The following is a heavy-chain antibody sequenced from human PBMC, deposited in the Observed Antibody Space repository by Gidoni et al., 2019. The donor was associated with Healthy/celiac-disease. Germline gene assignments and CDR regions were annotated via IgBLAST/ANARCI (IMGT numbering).Heavy chain of an antibody. D-gene: IGHD2-2*01. CDR1: GFTFSSYS. V-gene: IGHV3-21*01. Sequence: EVQLVESGGGLVKPGGSLRLSCAASGFTFSSYSMNWVRQAPGKGLELVSSLSSSSSYISFADSVKGRFTISRDNPKNSLYLQMNSLRAEDTAGYYCARDVGDGKGGVYCSSTSCYAVPLPLAYWGQGTLVTVSS. CDR2: LSSSSSYI. CDR3: ARDVGDGKGGVYCSSTSCYAVPLPLAY. J-gene: IGHJ4*02.